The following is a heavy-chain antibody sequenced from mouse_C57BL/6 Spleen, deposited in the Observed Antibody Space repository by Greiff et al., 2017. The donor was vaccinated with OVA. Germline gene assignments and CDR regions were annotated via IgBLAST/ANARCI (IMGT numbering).Heavy chain of an antibody. V-gene: IGHV5-16*01. J-gene: IGHJ2*01. D-gene: IGHD1-1*01. CDR3: ARPYGSSLDY. Sequence: EVKLMESEGGLVQPGSSMKLSCTASGFTFSDYYMAWVRQVPEKGLEWVANINYDGSSTYYLDSLKSRFIISRDNAKNILYLQMSSLKSEDTATYYCARPYGSSLDYWGQGTPLTVSS. CDR1: GFTFSDYY. CDR2: INYDGSST.